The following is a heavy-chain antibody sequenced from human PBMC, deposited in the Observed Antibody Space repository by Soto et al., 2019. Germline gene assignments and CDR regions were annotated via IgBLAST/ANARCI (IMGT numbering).Heavy chain of an antibody. J-gene: IGHJ6*02. CDR3: ARVDYDDTSRHYGMDV. CDR2: IWYDGSNK. D-gene: IGHD4-17*01. CDR1: GFTFSSYG. Sequence: GGSLRLSCAASGFTFSSYGMHWVRQAPGKGLEWVAVIWYDGSNKYYADSVKGRFTISRDNSKNTLYLQMNSLRAEDTAVYYCARVDYDDTSRHYGMDVWGQGTTVTVSS. V-gene: IGHV3-33*01.